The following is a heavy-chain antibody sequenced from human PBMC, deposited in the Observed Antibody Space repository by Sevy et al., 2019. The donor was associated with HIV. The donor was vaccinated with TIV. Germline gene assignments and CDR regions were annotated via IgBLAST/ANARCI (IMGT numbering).Heavy chain of an antibody. J-gene: IGHJ4*02. CDR1: GYTFAAYY. D-gene: IGHD3-3*01. V-gene: IGHV1-2*02. CDR3: ARGKNEEWLLYLDN. CDR2: IYPNGGDT. Sequence: ASVKVSCKTSGYTFAAYYIHWVRQAPGQGPEWLGWIYPNGGDTTFAQKFQGRVTVTMSTSSNTVYMELNRLRSDDTAVYYCARGKNEEWLLYLDNWGQGTLVTVSS.